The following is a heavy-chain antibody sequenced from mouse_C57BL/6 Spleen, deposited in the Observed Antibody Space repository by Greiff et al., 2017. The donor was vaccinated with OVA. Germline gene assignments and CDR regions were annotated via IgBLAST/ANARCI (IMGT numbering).Heavy chain of an antibody. J-gene: IGHJ2*01. D-gene: IGHD1-3*01. CDR2: IYPRSGNT. CDR3: ARWRVVFDY. CDR1: GYTFTSYG. Sequence: QVQLKESGAELARPGASVKLSCKASGYTFTSYGISWVKQRTGQGLEWIGEIYPRSGNTYYNEKFKGKATLTADKSDSTAYMELRSLTSEDSAVYFCARWRVVFDYWGQGTTLTVSS. V-gene: IGHV1-81*01.